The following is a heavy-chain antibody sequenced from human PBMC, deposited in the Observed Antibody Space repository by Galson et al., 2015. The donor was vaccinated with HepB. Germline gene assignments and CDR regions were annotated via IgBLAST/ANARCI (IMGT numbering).Heavy chain of an antibody. D-gene: IGHD6-13*01. V-gene: IGHV5-51*01. CDR3: ASSTPRGQQLVTSHDAFDI. CDR1: GYSFTSYW. Sequence: QSGAEVKKPGESLKISCKGSGYSFTSYWIGWVRQMPGKGLEWMGIIYPGDSDTRYSPSFQGQVTISADKSISTAYLQWSSLKASDTAMYYCASSTPRGQQLVTSHDAFDIWGQGTMVTVSS. J-gene: IGHJ3*02. CDR2: IYPGDSDT.